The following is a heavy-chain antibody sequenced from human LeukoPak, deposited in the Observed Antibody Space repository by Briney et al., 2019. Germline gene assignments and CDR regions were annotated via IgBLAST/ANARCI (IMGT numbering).Heavy chain of an antibody. Sequence: ASVKVSCKASGYTFTSYGISWVRQAPGQGLEWMGWISAYNGNTNYAQKLQSRVTMTTDTSTSTAYMELRSLRSDDTAVYYCARDRKWELLYYYYYMDVWGKGTTVTVSS. CDR1: GYTFTSYG. V-gene: IGHV1-18*01. D-gene: IGHD1-26*01. CDR2: ISAYNGNT. J-gene: IGHJ6*03. CDR3: ARDRKWELLYYYYYMDV.